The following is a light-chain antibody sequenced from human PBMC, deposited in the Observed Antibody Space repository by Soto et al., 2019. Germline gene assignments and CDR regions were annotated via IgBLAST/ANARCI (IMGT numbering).Light chain of an antibody. J-gene: IGKJ1*01. Sequence: DIQMTQSPSFLSASVGDRVTITCRASQSISSWLAWYQQKPGKAPKLLIYKASTLESGVPSNFSASGSVRDFTLTISSLQPEDSATYYCQQYYDFRTFGQGTKVDIK. CDR1: QSISSW. CDR2: KAS. V-gene: IGKV1-5*03. CDR3: QQYYDFRT.